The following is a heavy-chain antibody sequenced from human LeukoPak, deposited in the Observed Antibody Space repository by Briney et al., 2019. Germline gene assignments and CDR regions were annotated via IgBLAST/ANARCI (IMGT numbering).Heavy chain of an antibody. V-gene: IGHV3-23*01. D-gene: IGHD3-22*01. J-gene: IGHJ3*02. CDR1: GFTFSSYA. CDR2: ISGSGGST. Sequence: GGSLRLSCAASGFTFSSYAMSWVRQAPGKGLEWVSAISGSGGSTYYADSVKGRFTISRDNSKNTLYLQMNSLRAEDTAVYYCAIESPYYDSSGYYSPGAFDIWGQGTMVTVSS. CDR3: AIESPYYDSSGYYSPGAFDI.